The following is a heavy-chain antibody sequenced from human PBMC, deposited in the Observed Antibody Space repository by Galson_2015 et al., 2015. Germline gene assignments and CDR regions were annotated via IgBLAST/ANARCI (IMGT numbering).Heavy chain of an antibody. Sequence: CAISGDSVASKSATWDWIRQTPSRGLEWLGRTYLRSRWYYNYAESVKGRITISPDTSKNQFSLQLNSVTPEDTAVYYCARDPLWDRTVGFDYWGQGTLVTVSS. CDR1: GDSVASKSAT. V-gene: IGHV6-1*01. J-gene: IGHJ4*02. CDR3: ARDPLWDRTVGFDY. CDR2: TYLRSRWYY. D-gene: IGHD3-16*01.